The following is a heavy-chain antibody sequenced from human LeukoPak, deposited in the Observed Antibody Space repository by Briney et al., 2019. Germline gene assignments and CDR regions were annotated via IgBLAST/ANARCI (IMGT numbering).Heavy chain of an antibody. CDR3: ARRAARFDWGVSNYYGMDV. V-gene: IGHV3-30-3*01. CDR2: ISYDGSNK. D-gene: IGHD6-6*01. Sequence: GGSLRLSCAASGFTFSSYAMHWVRQAPGKGLEWVAVISYDGSNKYYADSVKGRFTISRDNSKNTLYLQMNSLRAEDTAVYYCARRAARFDWGVSNYYGMDVWGQGTTVTVSS. J-gene: IGHJ6*02. CDR1: GFTFSSYA.